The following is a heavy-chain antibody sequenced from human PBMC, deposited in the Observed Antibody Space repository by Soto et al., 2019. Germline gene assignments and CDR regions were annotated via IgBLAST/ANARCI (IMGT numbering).Heavy chain of an antibody. CDR3: ARHSGDYDYVWGSYRYTGPLDY. CDR1: GGSISSSRYY. V-gene: IGHV4-39*01. Sequence: SETPSLTCPVSGGSISSSRYYWGLLRPPPGKGLEWIGSIYYSGSTYYNPSLKSRVTISVDTSKNQFSLKLSSVTAADTAVYYCARHSGDYDYVWGSYRYTGPLDYWGQGTLVTVSS. J-gene: IGHJ4*02. D-gene: IGHD3-16*02. CDR2: IYYSGST.